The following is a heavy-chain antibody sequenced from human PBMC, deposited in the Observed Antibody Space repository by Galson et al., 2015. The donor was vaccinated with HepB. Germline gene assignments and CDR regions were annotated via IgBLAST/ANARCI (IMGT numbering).Heavy chain of an antibody. CDR2: IKEDASEK. CDR3: ARIASGVITGDSFDI. CDR1: GFTFSSLW. Sequence: SLRLSCAASGFTFSSLWMIWVRQAPGTGLEWVANIKEDASEKYYVDSIKGRFTISRDNAKNSLYLQMNSLRAEDTAVYYCARIASGVITGDSFDIWGQGTMVTVSS. D-gene: IGHD2/OR15-2a*01. J-gene: IGHJ3*02. V-gene: IGHV3-7*03.